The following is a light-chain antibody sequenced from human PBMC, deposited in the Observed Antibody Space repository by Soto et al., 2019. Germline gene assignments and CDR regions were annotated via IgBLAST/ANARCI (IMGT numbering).Light chain of an antibody. CDR3: QQYNSYPIT. CDR2: VAS. V-gene: IGKV1-5*03. J-gene: IGKJ5*01. Sequence: DIQMTQSPSTLSASVGDRVTITCRASQSISSWLAWYQQKPGKAPKLLISVASSLESGVPSRFSGSGSGTEFTLTISSLQPDDFGTYYCQQYNSYPITVGQGTRLEIK. CDR1: QSISSW.